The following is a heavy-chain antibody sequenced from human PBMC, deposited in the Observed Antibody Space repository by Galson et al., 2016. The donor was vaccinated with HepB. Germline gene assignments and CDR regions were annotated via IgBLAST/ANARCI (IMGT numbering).Heavy chain of an antibody. D-gene: IGHD5-18*01. CDR1: GFTFDDYT. J-gene: IGHJ4*02. V-gene: IGHV3-43*01. CDR3: AKDMAVGYSYGSSFDY. CDR2: INWDSGST. Sequence: SLRLSCAVSGFTFDDYTMHWVRQAPGKGLEWVSLINWDSGSTYYADSVKGRFTISRDNSKNSLYLQMNSLRTEDSALYYCAKDMAVGYSYGSSFDYWGQGTLVTVSS.